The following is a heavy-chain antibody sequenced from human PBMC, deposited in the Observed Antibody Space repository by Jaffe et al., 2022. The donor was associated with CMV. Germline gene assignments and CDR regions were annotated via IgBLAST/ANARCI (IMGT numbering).Heavy chain of an antibody. CDR3: ARAREGYYGMDV. D-gene: IGHD1-26*01. V-gene: IGHV3-53*01. J-gene: IGHJ6*02. CDR2: MFGGGRT. Sequence: EVQLVESGGGLIQPGGSLRLSCAASGLTLTNNYMSWVRRLPGKGLEWVSVMFGGGRTYYADSVKGRFIISRDSSKNTLYFQMNSLRVDDTAVYYCARAREGYYGMDVWGQGTTVTVSS. CDR1: GLTLTNNY.